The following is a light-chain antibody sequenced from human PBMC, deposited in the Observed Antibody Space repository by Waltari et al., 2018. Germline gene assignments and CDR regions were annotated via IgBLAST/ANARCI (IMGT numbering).Light chain of an antibody. V-gene: IGKV3-11*01. J-gene: IGKJ2*01. CDR2: DAS. CDR1: QSVSSY. Sequence: EIVLTQSPATLSLSPGERATLSCRASQSVSSYLAWYQQKPGQAPRLLIYDASNRATGIPARFSGSESGTDFTLTISSLEPEDFAVYYCQQRSKYTFGQGTKLEI. CDR3: QQRSKYT.